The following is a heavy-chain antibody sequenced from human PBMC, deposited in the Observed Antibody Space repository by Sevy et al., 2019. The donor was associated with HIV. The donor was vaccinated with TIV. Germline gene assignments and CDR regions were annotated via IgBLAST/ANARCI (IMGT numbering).Heavy chain of an antibody. CDR2: ISSSSSYT. V-gene: IGHV3-11*06. CDR3: ARAVVVAATPGAFDI. D-gene: IGHD2-15*01. J-gene: IGHJ3*02. Sequence: GGSLRLSCAASGFTFSDYYMSWIRQAPGKGLEWVSYISSSSSYTNYADSVKGRFTISRDNAKNSLYLQMNSLRAEDTVVYYCARAVVVAATPGAFDIWGQGTMVTVSS. CDR1: GFTFSDYY.